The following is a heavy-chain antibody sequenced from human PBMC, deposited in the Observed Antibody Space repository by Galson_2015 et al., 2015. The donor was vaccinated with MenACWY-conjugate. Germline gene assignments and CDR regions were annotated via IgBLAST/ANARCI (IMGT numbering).Heavy chain of an antibody. CDR2: INPNSGNT. CDR3: SRRRPRDIGAGFDI. D-gene: IGHD3-16*01. J-gene: IGHJ3*02. Sequence: SCKASGYTFTFYDMSWVRQAAGQGLECLGWINPNSGNTGYAQRFQGRVTMTRNTSVTTAYMELTSLTSEDTAVYYCSRRRPRDIGAGFDIWGQGTMVTVSS. V-gene: IGHV1-8*01. CDR1: GYTFTFYD.